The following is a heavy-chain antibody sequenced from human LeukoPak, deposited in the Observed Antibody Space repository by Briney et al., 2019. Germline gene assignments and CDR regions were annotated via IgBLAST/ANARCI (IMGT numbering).Heavy chain of an antibody. CDR1: GGSISSYY. CDR2: IYYSGST. D-gene: IGHD3-22*01. Sequence: SETLSLTCTVSGGSISSYYWSWIRQPPGKGLEWIGYIYYSGSTNYNPSLKSRVTISVDTSKNQFSLKLSSVTAADTAVYYCARDGYDSGGLPDAFDIWGQGTMVTVSS. CDR3: ARDGYDSGGLPDAFDI. V-gene: IGHV4-59*01. J-gene: IGHJ3*02.